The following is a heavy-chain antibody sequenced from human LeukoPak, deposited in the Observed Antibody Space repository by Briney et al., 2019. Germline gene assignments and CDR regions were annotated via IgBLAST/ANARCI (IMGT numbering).Heavy chain of an antibody. D-gene: IGHD4/OR15-4a*01. CDR1: GYTLTELS. V-gene: IGHV1-24*01. Sequence: GASVKVSCKISGYTLTELSMHWVRQAPGKGLEWLGGFDPEDGETIYALKFQGRVTMTEDTSIDTAYMELSSLRSEDTAVYYCATDLLTDGIDVWGQGTTVTVSS. CDR2: FDPEDGET. CDR3: ATDLLTDGIDV. J-gene: IGHJ6*02.